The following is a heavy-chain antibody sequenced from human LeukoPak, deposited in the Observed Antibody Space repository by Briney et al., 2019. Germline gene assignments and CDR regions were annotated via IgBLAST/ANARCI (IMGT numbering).Heavy chain of an antibody. V-gene: IGHV1-2*02. CDR2: INPNSGGT. D-gene: IGHD3-22*01. CDR3: ARGYYDSSGYSTIDAFDI. Sequence: ASVKDSCKASGYTFTSYYMHWVRQAPGQGLEWMGWINPNSGGTNYAQKFQGRVTMTRDTSISTAYMELSRLRSDDTAVYYCARGYYDSSGYSTIDAFDIWGQGTMVTVSS. J-gene: IGHJ3*02. CDR1: GYTFTSYY.